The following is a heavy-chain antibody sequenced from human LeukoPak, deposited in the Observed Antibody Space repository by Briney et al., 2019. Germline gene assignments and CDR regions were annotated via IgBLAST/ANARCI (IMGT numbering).Heavy chain of an antibody. CDR1: GFTFSSYA. CDR3: TKEIVPAAMGFDY. D-gene: IGHD2-2*01. CDR2: ISGSGGST. Sequence: GGSLRLSCAASGFTFSSYAMSGVGQAPGKGLEWVSAISGSGGSTYYADSVKGRFTISRDNSKKTLYLQMNSLRAEHTAVYYCTKEIVPAAMGFDYWGQGTLVTVSS. V-gene: IGHV3-23*01. J-gene: IGHJ4*02.